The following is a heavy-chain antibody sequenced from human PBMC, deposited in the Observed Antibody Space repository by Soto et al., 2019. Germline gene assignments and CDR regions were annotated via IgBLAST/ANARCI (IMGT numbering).Heavy chain of an antibody. V-gene: IGHV3-23*01. Sequence: SCSSYAMSWVRQAPGKGLEWVSAISGSGFGTYYADSVKGRFTISRDNSKNTLYLQMNSLRAEDTAVYYCAKCMTTVTTFPFDIWGQGTMVTVSS. J-gene: IGHJ3*02. CDR3: AKCMTTVTTFPFDI. CDR2: ISGSGFGT. CDR1: SCSSYA. D-gene: IGHD4-17*01.